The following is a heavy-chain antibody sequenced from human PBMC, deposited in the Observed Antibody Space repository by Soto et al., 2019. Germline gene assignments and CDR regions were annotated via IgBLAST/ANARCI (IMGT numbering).Heavy chain of an antibody. J-gene: IGHJ4*02. CDR1: GGSISSGGYY. Sequence: SETLSLTCTVSGGSISSGGYYWTWIRQHPGKGLEWIGYIYYSGSTYYNPSLKSRATISVDTSKNQFSLKLRSVTAADTALYYCARDRWQWGFDYWGQGTLVTVSS. CDR2: IYYSGST. V-gene: IGHV4-61*08. D-gene: IGHD6-19*01. CDR3: ARDRWQWGFDY.